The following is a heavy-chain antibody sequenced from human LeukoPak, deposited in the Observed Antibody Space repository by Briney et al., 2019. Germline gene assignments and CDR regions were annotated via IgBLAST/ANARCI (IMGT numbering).Heavy chain of an antibody. CDR3: ARVVLDHYYDSSGYLGTLDY. V-gene: IGHV1-18*01. CDR1: GYTFTNYG. J-gene: IGHJ4*02. D-gene: IGHD3-22*01. CDR2: INTYNGNT. Sequence: EASVKVSCKASGYTFTNYGISWVRQAPGQGLEWMGWINTYNGNTNYAQKFQGRVTMTTDTSTSTAYMELRSLRSDDTAVYYCARVVLDHYYDSSGYLGTLDYWGQRTLVTVSS.